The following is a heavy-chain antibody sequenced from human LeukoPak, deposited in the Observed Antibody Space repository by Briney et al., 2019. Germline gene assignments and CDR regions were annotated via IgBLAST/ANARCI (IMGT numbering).Heavy chain of an antibody. D-gene: IGHD3-10*01. CDR3: ARDHVGLDH. J-gene: IGHJ4*02. Sequence: AGGSLRLSCAASGFTFSSYWMNWVRQAPGKGLEWVAVIWCDGSNKYYADSVKGRFTISRDNSKNTLYLQMNSLRAEDTAVYYCARDHVGLDHWGQGTLVTVSS. CDR2: IWCDGSNK. CDR1: GFTFSSYW. V-gene: IGHV3-33*08.